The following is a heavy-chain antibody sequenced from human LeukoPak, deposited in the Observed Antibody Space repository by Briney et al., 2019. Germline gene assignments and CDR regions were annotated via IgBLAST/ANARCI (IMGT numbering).Heavy chain of an antibody. J-gene: IGHJ4*02. V-gene: IGHV4-4*09. CDR2: IYDSGTT. D-gene: IGHD1-14*01. CDR1: GGSLSRDY. Sequence: PSETLSLTCTVSGGSLSRDYWNWLRQPPGKGLEWIGYIYDSGTTIYNSSLKSRVAISGDTSKSQFSLKLTSVAAADTAVYYCARKLAGANFDFWGQGTLVTVSS. CDR3: ARKLAGANFDF.